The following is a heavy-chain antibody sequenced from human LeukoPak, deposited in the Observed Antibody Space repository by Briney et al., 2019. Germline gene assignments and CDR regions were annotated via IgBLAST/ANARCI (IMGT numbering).Heavy chain of an antibody. CDR1: GFTFSNYG. CDR3: ARKGGGSYYYYYYMDV. J-gene: IGHJ6*03. CDR2: LRYDGNNE. V-gene: IGHV3-30*02. Sequence: GGSLRLSCAASGFTFSNYGMHWVRQAPGKGLEWVAFLRYDGNNEFYADSVKGRFTISRDNSKNTLYLQMNSLRAEDTAVYYCARKGGGSYYYYYYMDVWGKGTTVTVSS. D-gene: IGHD1-26*01.